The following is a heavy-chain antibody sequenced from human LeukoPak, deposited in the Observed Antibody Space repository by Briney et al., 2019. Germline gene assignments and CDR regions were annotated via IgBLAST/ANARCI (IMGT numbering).Heavy chain of an antibody. CDR3: AKGYCINDKCSNYDY. V-gene: IGHV3-23*01. J-gene: IGHJ4*02. CDR2: VSNSGGST. Sequence: PGGSLRLSCAASGFIFNNYVMSWVRQAQGKGLEWASVVSNSGGSTYYADSVKGRFTISRDNSKNTVYLQMNSLRAEDTAVYYCAKGYCINDKCSNYDYWGQGTLVTVSS. CDR1: GFIFNNYV. D-gene: IGHD2-8*01.